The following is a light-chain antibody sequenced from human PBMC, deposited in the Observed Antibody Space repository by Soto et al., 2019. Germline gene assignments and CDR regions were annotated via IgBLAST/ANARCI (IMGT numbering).Light chain of an antibody. J-gene: IGKJ5*01. V-gene: IGKV1-6*01. CDR2: AAS. Sequence: AIQMTQSPSSLSASIGVRVMITCRASQGIRNDLGWYQQKPGKAPKLLIYAASSLQSGVPSRFSGSGSGTDFTLTISSLQPEDFATYYCLQDYNYPITFGQGTRLEIK. CDR3: LQDYNYPIT. CDR1: QGIRND.